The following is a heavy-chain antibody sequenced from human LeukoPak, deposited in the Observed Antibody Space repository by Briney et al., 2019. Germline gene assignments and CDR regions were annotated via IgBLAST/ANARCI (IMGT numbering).Heavy chain of an antibody. Sequence: SQTLSLTCTVSGGSISSGGYYWSWIRQHPGKGLEWIGYIYYSGSTYYNPSLKSRVTISVDTSKNQFSLKLSSVTAADTAVYYCARIYSVWYYFDYWGQGTLVTVSS. V-gene: IGHV4-31*03. J-gene: IGHJ4*02. CDR1: GGSISSGGYY. D-gene: IGHD5/OR15-5a*01. CDR3: ARIYSVWYYFDY. CDR2: IYYSGST.